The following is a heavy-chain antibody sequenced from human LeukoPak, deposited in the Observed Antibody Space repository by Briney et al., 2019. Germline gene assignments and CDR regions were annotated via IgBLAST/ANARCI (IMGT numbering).Heavy chain of an antibody. CDR2: IIPIFGTA. CDR1: GGTFSSYA. J-gene: IGHJ3*02. D-gene: IGHD5-24*01. V-gene: IGHV1-69*13. CDR3: ASRRDGYLLAFDI. Sequence: GASVKVSCKASGGTFSSYAISWVRQAPGQGLEWMGGIIPIFGTANYAQKFQGRVTITADESTSTAYMELSSLRSEDTAVYYYASRRDGYLLAFDIWGQGTMVTVSS.